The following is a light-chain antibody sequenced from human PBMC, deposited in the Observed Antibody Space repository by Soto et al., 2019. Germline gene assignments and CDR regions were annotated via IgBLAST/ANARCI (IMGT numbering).Light chain of an antibody. CDR1: QSVSSR. J-gene: IGKJ5*01. Sequence: EIVLTPSPGTLCLSPGERATLSCRASQSVSSRLAWYQQKSGQAPRLLISGASSRATGIPDKFSGSGSGTDFTLIISRLEPEDFALYYCQQYGSQPITFGQGTRLEIK. CDR2: GAS. V-gene: IGKV3-20*01. CDR3: QQYGSQPIT.